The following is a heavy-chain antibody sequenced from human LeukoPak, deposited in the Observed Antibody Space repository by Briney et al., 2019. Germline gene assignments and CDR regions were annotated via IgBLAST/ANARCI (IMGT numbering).Heavy chain of an antibody. CDR1: GGSISSYY. Sequence: SETLSLTCTVSGGSISSYYWSWIRQPPGKGLEWIGNIHQSGSTSYNPSLQSRVTISVGTSKNQFSLKLSSVTAADTAVYYCARLEITFGGVIASWGQGTLVTVSS. CDR2: IHQSGST. CDR3: ARLEITFGGVIAS. D-gene: IGHD3-16*02. J-gene: IGHJ5*02. V-gene: IGHV4-59*08.